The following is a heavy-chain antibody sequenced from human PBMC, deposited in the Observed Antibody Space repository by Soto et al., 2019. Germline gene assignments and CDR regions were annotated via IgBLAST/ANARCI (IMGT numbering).Heavy chain of an antibody. CDR3: ARGSRSSGWSGNWFDP. CDR1: GCTFTGYY. CDR2: INPNSGGT. D-gene: IGHD6-19*01. J-gene: IGHJ5*02. Sequence: ASVKVSCKASGCTFTGYYMHWVRQAPGQGLEWMGWINPNSGGTNYAQKFQGRVTMTRDTSISTAYMELSRLRSDDTAVYYCARGSRSSGWSGNWFDPWGQGTLVTVSS. V-gene: IGHV1-2*02.